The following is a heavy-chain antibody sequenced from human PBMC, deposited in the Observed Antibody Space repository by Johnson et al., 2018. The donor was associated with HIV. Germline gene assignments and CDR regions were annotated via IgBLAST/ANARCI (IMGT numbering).Heavy chain of an antibody. V-gene: IGHV3-23*04. CDR2: ISGSGITT. CDR3: ARVMVQGDAFDI. D-gene: IGHD3-10*01. CDR1: GFTFSNYA. J-gene: IGHJ3*02. Sequence: VQLVESGGGVVQPGRSLRLSCAASGFTFSNYAMSWVRQAPGKGLQWVSGISGSGITTYYADSVKGRCTISRDNSKNTLYLQMNSLRAEDTAVYYCARVMVQGDAFDIWGQGTMVTVSS.